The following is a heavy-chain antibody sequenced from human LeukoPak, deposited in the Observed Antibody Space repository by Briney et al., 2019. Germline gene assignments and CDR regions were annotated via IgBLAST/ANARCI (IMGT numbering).Heavy chain of an antibody. CDR1: GFTFSSYS. CDR2: ISSSSSYI. CDR3: ARAEDDFWSGYYSVDY. Sequence: GGSLRLSCAASGFTFSSYSMNWIRQAPGKGLEWVSSISSSSSYIYYADSVKGRFTISRDNAKNSPYLQMNSLRAEDTAVYYCARAEDDFWSGYYSVDYWGQGTLVTVSS. J-gene: IGHJ4*02. D-gene: IGHD3-3*01. V-gene: IGHV3-21*01.